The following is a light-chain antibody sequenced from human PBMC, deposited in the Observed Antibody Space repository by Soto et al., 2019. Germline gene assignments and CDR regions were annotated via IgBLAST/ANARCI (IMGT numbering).Light chain of an antibody. CDR2: AAS. V-gene: IGKV1-9*01. Sequence: IQLTQSPSSLSASVGDRVTITCRASQGISSYLAWYQQKPGKAPKLLIYAASTLQSAVPSRFGGSGSGTDFTLTISSLQPEDFATYFCQQLNSYPRTFGPGTKVDIK. J-gene: IGKJ3*01. CDR3: QQLNSYPRT. CDR1: QGISSY.